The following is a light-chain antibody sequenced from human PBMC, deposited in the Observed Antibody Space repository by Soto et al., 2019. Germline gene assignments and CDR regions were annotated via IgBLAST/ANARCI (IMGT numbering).Light chain of an antibody. J-gene: IGKJ2*01. V-gene: IGKV3-20*01. CDR2: DAF. CDR3: QDYATSPYT. Sequence: EILLTQSPGTLSLSPGERATLSCRASQSVQHNYLAWYQQRPGQAPRLLIYDAFRRPGGIPDRISGSGSGTDFTLTISRLEPEDFAVYYCQDYATSPYTFGQGTKLEIK. CDR1: QSVQHNY.